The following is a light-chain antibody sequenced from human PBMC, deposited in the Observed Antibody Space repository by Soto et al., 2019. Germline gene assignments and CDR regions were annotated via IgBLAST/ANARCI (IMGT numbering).Light chain of an antibody. Sequence: EIVMPQSPATLSVSPGERATLPCRASQSVSTNLAWYQQKPGQAPRLLIYGASTRATGVPDRFSGSGSGTEFTLTISSLQSEDFAVYYCQQFDNWPRTFGQGTKVEIK. CDR2: GAS. J-gene: IGKJ1*01. CDR1: QSVSTN. V-gene: IGKV3-15*01. CDR3: QQFDNWPRT.